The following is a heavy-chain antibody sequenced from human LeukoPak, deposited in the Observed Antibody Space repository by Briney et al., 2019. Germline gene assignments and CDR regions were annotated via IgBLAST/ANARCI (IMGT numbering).Heavy chain of an antibody. CDR2: ISAYSGNT. V-gene: IGHV1-18*01. J-gene: IGHJ5*02. Sequence: GASVKVSCKASGYTFTSYGISWVRQAPGQGLEWMGWISAYSGNTNYAQKLQGRVTMTTDTSTSTAYMELRSLRSDDTAVYYCASLKTGATNSYWFDPWGQGTLVTVSS. CDR1: GYTFTSYG. D-gene: IGHD1-26*01. CDR3: ASLKTGATNSYWFDP.